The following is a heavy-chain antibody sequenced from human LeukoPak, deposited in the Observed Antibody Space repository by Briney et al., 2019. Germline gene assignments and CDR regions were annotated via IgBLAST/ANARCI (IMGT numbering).Heavy chain of an antibody. V-gene: IGHV3-23*01. CDR2: ISGSDGST. D-gene: IGHD6-19*01. CDR1: GFTFSSYA. J-gene: IGHJ3*02. CDR3: AKDQWLVLYAFDI. Sequence: GGSLRLSCAASGFTFSSYAMSWVRQAPGKGLEWVSAISGSDGSTYYADSVKGRFTISRDNSKNTLYLQMNSLRAEDTAVYYCAKDQWLVLYAFDIWGQGTMVTVSS.